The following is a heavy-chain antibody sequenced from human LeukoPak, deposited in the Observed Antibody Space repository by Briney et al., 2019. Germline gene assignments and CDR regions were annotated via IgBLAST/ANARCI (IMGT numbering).Heavy chain of an antibody. CDR1: GFTFSSYE. CDR3: ARDMAAAGGAFDI. V-gene: IGHV3-48*03. D-gene: IGHD6-13*01. Sequence: PGGSPRLSCAASGFTFSSYEMNWVRQAPGKGLEWVSYISSSGSTIYYADSVKGRFTISRDNAKNSLYLQMNSLRAEDTAVYYCARDMAAAGGAFDIWGQGTMVTVSS. J-gene: IGHJ3*02. CDR2: ISSSGSTI.